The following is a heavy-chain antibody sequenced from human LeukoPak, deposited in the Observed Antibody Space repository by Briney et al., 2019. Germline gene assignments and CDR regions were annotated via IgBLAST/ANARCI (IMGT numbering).Heavy chain of an antibody. V-gene: IGHV1-2*02. CDR3: ARIVWRYVDFDY. CDR1: GYTFIRYY. CDR2: INPNRGGT. J-gene: IGHJ4*02. Sequence: AAVKVSCKASGYTFIRYYMHWVRQAPGQGLEWMGWINPNRGGTNYAQKYQGRVTITSDSSISTAYMELSRLRSDDTAVYYCARIVWRYVDFDYWGQGTMVTVSS. D-gene: IGHD2-21*01.